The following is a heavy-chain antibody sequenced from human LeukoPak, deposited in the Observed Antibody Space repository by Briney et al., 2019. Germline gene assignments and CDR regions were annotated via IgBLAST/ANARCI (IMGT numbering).Heavy chain of an antibody. CDR3: ARALGYCSSTSCYVSVGWFDP. Sequence: PGGSLRLSCAASGFTFDDYGMRWVRQAPGKGLEWVSGINWNGGSTGYADSVKGRFTISRDNAKNSLYLQMNSLRAEDAALYHCARALGYCSSTSCYVSVGWFDPWGQGTLVTVSS. D-gene: IGHD2-2*01. CDR1: GFTFDDYG. CDR2: INWNGGST. V-gene: IGHV3-20*01. J-gene: IGHJ5*02.